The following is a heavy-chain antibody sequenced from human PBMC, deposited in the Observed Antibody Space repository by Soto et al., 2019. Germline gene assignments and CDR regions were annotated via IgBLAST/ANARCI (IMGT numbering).Heavy chain of an antibody. CDR2: INAHSGGT. Sequence: ASVKVSCKASGFSFTGYYIQWLRQAPGQGLEWMGWINAHSGGTEYAQKFQGRVTLTRDTSIATAYLTLTSLTSDDTALYYCAKDLTRQLAYWLDPWGQGTQVTVSS. V-gene: IGHV1-2*02. J-gene: IGHJ5*02. CDR1: GFSFTGYY. D-gene: IGHD6-6*01. CDR3: AKDLTRQLAYWLDP.